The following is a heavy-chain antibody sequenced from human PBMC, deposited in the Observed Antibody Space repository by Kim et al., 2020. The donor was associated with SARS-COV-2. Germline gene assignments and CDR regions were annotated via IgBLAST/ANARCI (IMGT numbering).Heavy chain of an antibody. CDR3: ARRAISAVAGDFDY. J-gene: IGHJ4*02. V-gene: IGHV5-51*01. D-gene: IGHD6-19*01. Sequence: SPSFQGQVTISADKSISTAYLQWSSLKASDTAMYYCARRAISAVAGDFDYWGQGTLVTVSS.